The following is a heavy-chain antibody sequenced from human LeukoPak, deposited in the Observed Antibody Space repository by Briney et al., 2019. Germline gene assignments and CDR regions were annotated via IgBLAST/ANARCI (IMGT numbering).Heavy chain of an antibody. CDR1: GGSISSYY. D-gene: IGHD1-7*01. V-gene: IGHV4-59*01. CDR2: IYYSGST. CDR3: ARGSRELYYFDY. J-gene: IGHJ4*02. Sequence: SETLPLTCTVSGGSISSYYWSWIRQPPGKGLEWIGYIYYSGSTKYNPSLKSRVTISVDASKTQFSLKLNSVTAADTAVYYCARGSRELYYFDYWGQGTLVTVSP.